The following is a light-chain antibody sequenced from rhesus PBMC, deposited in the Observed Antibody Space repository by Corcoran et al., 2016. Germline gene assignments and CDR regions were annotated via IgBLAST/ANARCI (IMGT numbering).Light chain of an antibody. CDR2: AAS. V-gene: IGKV1S25*01. J-gene: IGKJ2*01. Sequence: DIQMTQSPSSLSASVGDRVTITCQASQGISNWLAWYQQRPGKVPKLLIYAASSLQIGFPSWFSGSGSGTEFTLTISSLQPEDFATYYCQPHKSNPYNFGQGTKVEIK. CDR1: QGISNW. CDR3: QPHKSNPYN.